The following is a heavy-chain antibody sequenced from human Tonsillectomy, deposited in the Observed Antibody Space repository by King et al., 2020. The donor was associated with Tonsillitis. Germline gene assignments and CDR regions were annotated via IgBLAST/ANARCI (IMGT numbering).Heavy chain of an antibody. CDR3: ARSKADAFDI. J-gene: IGHJ3*02. CDR1: GFTFSSYG. V-gene: IGHV3-33*05. Sequence: VQLVESGGGVVQPGRSLRLSCAGSGFTFSSYGMHWVRQAPGKGLEWVAVISNDAKKKYYLDSVKGRFSISRDNSKNTLDLQMNSLRVEDTAVYYCARSKADAFDIWGQGTMVTVSS. CDR2: ISNDAKKK.